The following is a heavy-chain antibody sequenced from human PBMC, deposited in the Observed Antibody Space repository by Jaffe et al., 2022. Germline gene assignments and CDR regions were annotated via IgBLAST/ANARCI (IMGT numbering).Heavy chain of an antibody. CDR2: IYHSGST. CDR1: GYSISSGYY. J-gene: IGHJ4*02. D-gene: IGHD3-22*01. CDR3: AREKSRYYYDSSGQEGY. Sequence: QVQLQESGPGLVKPSETLSLTCAVSGYSISSGYYWGWIRQPPGKGLEWIGSIYHSGSTYYNPSLKSRVTISVDTSKNQFSLKLSSVTAADTAVYYCAREKSRYYYDSSGQEGYWGQGTLVTVSS. V-gene: IGHV4-38-2*02.